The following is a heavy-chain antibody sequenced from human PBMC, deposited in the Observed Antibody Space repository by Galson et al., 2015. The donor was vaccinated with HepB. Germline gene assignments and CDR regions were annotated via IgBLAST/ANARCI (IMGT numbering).Heavy chain of an antibody. Sequence: SLRVACAASGCMYSGPVIHGVREASGEGLEGVRRIRGDRNSDATSSGQSVHGRFSLSRGASEKTAYLQMNSLKTDDTAVYYCTRRSIGMSTDWLDLWGQGTLVTVSS. CDR1: GCMYSGPV. V-gene: IGHV3-73*01. CDR3: TRRSIGMSTDWLDL. CDR2: IRGDRNSDAT. J-gene: IGHJ5*02. D-gene: IGHD1-1*01.